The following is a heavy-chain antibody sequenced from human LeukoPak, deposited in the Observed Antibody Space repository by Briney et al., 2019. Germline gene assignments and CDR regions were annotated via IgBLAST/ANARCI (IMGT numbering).Heavy chain of an antibody. CDR2: TYYRSKWYN. D-gene: IGHD3-22*01. CDR3: ARDQYYYDSSGPLPYYYGMDV. V-gene: IGHV6-1*01. J-gene: IGHJ6*02. CDR1: WDSVSSNSAA. Sequence: SQTLSLTCAISWDSVSSNSAAWNWIRQSPSRGLEWLGRTYYRSKWYNDYAVSVKSRITINPDTSKNQFSLQLNSVTPQDTAVYSCARDQYYYDSSGPLPYYYGMDVWGQGTTVTVSS.